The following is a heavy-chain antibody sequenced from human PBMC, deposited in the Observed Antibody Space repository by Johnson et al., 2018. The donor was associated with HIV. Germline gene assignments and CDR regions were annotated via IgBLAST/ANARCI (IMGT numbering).Heavy chain of an antibody. Sequence: VQLVESGGGVVQPGRSLRLSCAASGFTFSSYAMHWVRQAPGTGLEWVALVSYDGRNQYHADPVKGRFTLSRDNSKNTLYLQLSSLRTEDTAVFYCARGGVVHDAFDMWGQGTMVTVSS. D-gene: IGHD2-2*01. V-gene: IGHV3-30-3*01. CDR2: VSYDGRNQ. J-gene: IGHJ3*02. CDR3: ARGGVVHDAFDM. CDR1: GFTFSSYA.